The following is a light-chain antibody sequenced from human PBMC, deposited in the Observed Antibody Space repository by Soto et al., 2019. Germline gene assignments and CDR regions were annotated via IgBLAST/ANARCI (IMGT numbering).Light chain of an antibody. V-gene: IGKV1-5*03. CDR1: QSISSW. CDR3: QQYNSYPIT. J-gene: IGKJ5*01. Sequence: DIQMNQAPFTLAASVGDRVTITCRASQSISSWLAWYQQKPGKAPKLLIYKASSLESGVPSRFSGSGSGTEFTLTISSLQPDDFATYYCQQYNSYPITFGQGTRLEIK. CDR2: KAS.